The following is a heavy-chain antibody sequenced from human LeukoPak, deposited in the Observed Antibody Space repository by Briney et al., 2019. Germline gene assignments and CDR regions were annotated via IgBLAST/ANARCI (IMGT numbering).Heavy chain of an antibody. V-gene: IGHV3-23*01. CDR1: GFTFSGYA. Sequence: GGSLRLSCAASGFTFSGYAMSWVRQAPGKGLEWVSAISGSGGSTYYADSVKGRFTISRDNSKNTLYLQMNNLRAEDTAVYYCAKGALRFLEWLLDWGLGTLVTVSS. CDR3: AKGALRFLEWLLD. D-gene: IGHD3-3*01. CDR2: ISGSGGST. J-gene: IGHJ4*02.